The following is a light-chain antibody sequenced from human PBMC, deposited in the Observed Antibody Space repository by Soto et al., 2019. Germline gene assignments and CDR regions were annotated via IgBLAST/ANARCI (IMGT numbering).Light chain of an antibody. Sequence: QSVLTQLPSVSADPGRGVILSCFGSSTNIWDNYVSWYRHLPGPAPKLVVYVYDRRSSELPGRFSGLKAGTPATLVFTGLQTGDEADYYCGTWEDSLVRYVFGAEDNVTV. CDR2: VYD. J-gene: IGLJ1*01. V-gene: IGLV1-51*01. CDR3: GTWEDSLVRYV. CDR1: STNIWDNY.